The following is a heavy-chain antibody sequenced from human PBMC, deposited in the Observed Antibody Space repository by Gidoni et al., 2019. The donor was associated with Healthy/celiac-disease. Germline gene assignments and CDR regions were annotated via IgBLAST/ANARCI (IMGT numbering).Heavy chain of an antibody. CDR2: ISYDGSNK. J-gene: IGHJ6*02. V-gene: IGHV3-30*18. Sequence: QVQLVESGGGVVQPGRSLRLSCAASGFTFSSYGMHWVRQAPGKGLEWVAVISYDGSNKYYADSVKGRFTISRDNSKNTLYLQMNSLRAEDTAVYYCAKEELGPLGLYGMDVWGQGTTVTVSS. CDR1: GFTFSSYG. D-gene: IGHD7-27*01. CDR3: AKEELGPLGLYGMDV.